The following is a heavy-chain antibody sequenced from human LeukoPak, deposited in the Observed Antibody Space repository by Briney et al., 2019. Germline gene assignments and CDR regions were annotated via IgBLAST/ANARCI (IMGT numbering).Heavy chain of an antibody. CDR1: GGSLSSGSYY. J-gene: IGHJ4*02. Sequence: SQTLSLTCTLSGGSLSSGSYYWSWIRQPAGKGLEWIGRIYTSGSTNYNPSLKSRVTISVDTSKNQFSLKLSSVTAADTAVYYCARGGFGRGPDYWGQGTLVTVSS. CDR2: IYTSGST. D-gene: IGHD3-10*01. V-gene: IGHV4-61*02. CDR3: ARGGFGRGPDY.